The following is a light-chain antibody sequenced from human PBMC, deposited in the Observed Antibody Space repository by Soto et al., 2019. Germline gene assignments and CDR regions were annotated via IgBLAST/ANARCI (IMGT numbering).Light chain of an antibody. CDR3: CSYAGSITYV. CDR2: EVS. J-gene: IGLJ1*01. Sequence: QSALTQPASGAGSPGQSITISCTGTSSDVGSDNLVSWYQQHPGKAPKFIIYEVSQRPAGVSYRFSGSKSGNTAYLTLSGLQAQDEADYYCCSYAGSITYVFGTGTKLTVL. CDR1: SSDVGSDNL. V-gene: IGLV2-23*02.